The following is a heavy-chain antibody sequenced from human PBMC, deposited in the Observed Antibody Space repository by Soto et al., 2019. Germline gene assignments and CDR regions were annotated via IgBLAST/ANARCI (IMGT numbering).Heavy chain of an antibody. J-gene: IGHJ4*02. CDR2: INHSGST. CDR1: GGSFSGYY. Sequence: QVQPQQWGAGLLKPSETLSLTCAVYGGSFSGYYWSWIRQPPGKGLEWIGEINHSGSTNYNPSLKSRVTISVDTSKNQFSLKLSSVTAADTAVYYCARGPGGDGYGSRPIDYWGQGTLVTVSS. CDR3: ARGPGGDGYGSRPIDY. V-gene: IGHV4-34*01. D-gene: IGHD5-12*01.